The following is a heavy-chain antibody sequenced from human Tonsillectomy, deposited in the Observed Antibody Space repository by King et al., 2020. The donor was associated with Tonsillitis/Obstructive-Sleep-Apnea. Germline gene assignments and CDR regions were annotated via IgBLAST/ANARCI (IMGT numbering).Heavy chain of an antibody. CDR1: GFSLSTSGMC. V-gene: IGHV2-70*11. Sequence: TLKESGPALVKPTQTLTLTCTFSGFSLSTSGMCVSWIRQPPGKALEWLARIDWDDDKYYSTSLKTRLTISKDTSKNQVVLTMTNMDPVDTATYYCARIGDYYGSGPPPVDPWGQGTLVTVSS. D-gene: IGHD3-10*01. CDR2: IDWDDDK. CDR3: ARIGDYYGSGPPPVDP. J-gene: IGHJ5*02.